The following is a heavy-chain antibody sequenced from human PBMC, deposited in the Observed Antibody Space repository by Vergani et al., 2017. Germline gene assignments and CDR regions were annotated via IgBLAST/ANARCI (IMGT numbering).Heavy chain of an antibody. V-gene: IGHV3-64*01. CDR3: ARVERWLKYFDY. J-gene: IGHJ4*02. Sequence: EVQLVESGGGLVQPGGSLRLSCAASGFTFSSYAMHWVRQAPGKGLEYVSAISSNGGSTYYANSGKGRFTISRDNSKNTLYLQMGSLRAEDMAVYYCARVERWLKYFDYWGQGTLVTVSS. D-gene: IGHD5-24*01. CDR2: ISSNGGST. CDR1: GFTFSSYA.